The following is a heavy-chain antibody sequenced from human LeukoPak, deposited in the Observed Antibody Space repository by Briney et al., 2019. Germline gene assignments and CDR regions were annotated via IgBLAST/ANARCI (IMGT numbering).Heavy chain of an antibody. V-gene: IGHV3-7*01. CDR3: AKDRIVVVPAAMDPDY. CDR1: GFTFSTYW. J-gene: IGHJ4*02. CDR2: IKQDGSEK. Sequence: PGGSLRLSCAASGFTFSTYWMSWARQAPGKGPEWVAYIKQDGSEKDYLDSVKGRFTISRDNSKNTLYLQMNSLRAEDTAVYYCAKDRIVVVPAAMDPDYWGQGTLVTVSS. D-gene: IGHD2-2*01.